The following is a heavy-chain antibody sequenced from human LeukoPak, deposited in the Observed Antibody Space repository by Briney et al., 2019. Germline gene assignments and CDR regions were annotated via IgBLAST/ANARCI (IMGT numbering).Heavy chain of an antibody. D-gene: IGHD6-13*01. V-gene: IGHV4-59*01. Sequence: SETLSLTCTVSGGSISSYYWSWIRQPPGKGLEWIGYIYYSGSTNYNPSLKSRVTISVDTSKNQFSLKLSSVTAADTAVYYCARDLVQWGQGTLVTVSS. CDR3: ARDLVQ. CDR1: GGSISSYY. J-gene: IGHJ4*02. CDR2: IYYSGST.